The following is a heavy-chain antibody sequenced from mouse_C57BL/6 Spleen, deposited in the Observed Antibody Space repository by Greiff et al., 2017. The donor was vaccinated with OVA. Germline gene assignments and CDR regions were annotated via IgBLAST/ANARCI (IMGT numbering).Heavy chain of an antibody. V-gene: IGHV1-26*01. Sequence: EVQLQQSGPELVKPGASVKISCKASGYTFTDYYMNWVKQSHGKSLEWIGDINPNNGGTSYNQKFKGKATLTVDKSSSTAYMELRSLTSEDSAVYYCARWGSSGSFFDYWGQGTTLTVSS. D-gene: IGHD3-2*02. CDR2: INPNNGGT. CDR1: GYTFTDYY. J-gene: IGHJ2*01. CDR3: ARWGSSGSFFDY.